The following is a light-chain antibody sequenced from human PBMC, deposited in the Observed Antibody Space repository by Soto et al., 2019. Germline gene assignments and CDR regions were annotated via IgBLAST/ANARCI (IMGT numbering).Light chain of an antibody. CDR1: QTISSW. V-gene: IGKV1-5*03. J-gene: IGKJ1*01. CDR3: QQSYSTSVT. CDR2: KAS. Sequence: DIQMTQSPSTLSGSVGDRVTITCRASQTISSWLAWYQQKPGKAPKLLIYKASTLKSGVPSRFSGSGSGTEFTLTISSLQPEDFATYYCQQSYSTSVTFGQGTKVDIK.